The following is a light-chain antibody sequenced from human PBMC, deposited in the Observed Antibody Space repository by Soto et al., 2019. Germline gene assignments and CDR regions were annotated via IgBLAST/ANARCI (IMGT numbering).Light chain of an antibody. V-gene: IGKV1-6*02. CDR3: IQDYNYPWT. Sequence: IRMTRSPPSLSASVGDRVTITCWASQSVFSYLHWYQQKPGRAPNLLIYAAYSLQSGVQSRFSGSGSGTDFTLTIRSLQPEDFATYYCIQDYNYPWTFGQGTKVDIK. CDR2: AAY. J-gene: IGKJ1*01. CDR1: QSVFSY.